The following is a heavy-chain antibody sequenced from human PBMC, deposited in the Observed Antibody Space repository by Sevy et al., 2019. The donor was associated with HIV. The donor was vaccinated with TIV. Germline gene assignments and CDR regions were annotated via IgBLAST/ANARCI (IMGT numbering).Heavy chain of an antibody. V-gene: IGHV3-30*04. D-gene: IGHD6-13*01. J-gene: IGHJ4*02. Sequence: GGSLRLSCAASGFTFSSYAMHWVRQAPGKGLEWVAVISYDGSNKYYADSVKGRFTISRDNSKNTLYLQMNSLRAEDTAVYYYARDGGGSSWPIDYWGQGTLVTVSS. CDR2: ISYDGSNK. CDR3: ARDGGGSSWPIDY. CDR1: GFTFSSYA.